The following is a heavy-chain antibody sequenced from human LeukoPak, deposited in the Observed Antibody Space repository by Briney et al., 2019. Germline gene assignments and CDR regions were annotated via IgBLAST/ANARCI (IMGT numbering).Heavy chain of an antibody. D-gene: IGHD5-18*01. CDR2: IYYSGST. J-gene: IGHJ2*01. V-gene: IGHV4-39*01. Sequence: SETLSLTCTVSGGSISSSAYYWGWIRQPPGKGLEWIGSIYYSGSTYYNPSLKSRVTISVDTSKNQFSLKLSSVTAADTAVYYCARQELIQLEKYWYFDLWGRGTLVTVSS. CDR3: ARQELIQLEKYWYFDL. CDR1: GGSISSSAYY.